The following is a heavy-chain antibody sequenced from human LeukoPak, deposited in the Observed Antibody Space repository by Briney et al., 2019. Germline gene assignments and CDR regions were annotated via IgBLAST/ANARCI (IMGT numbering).Heavy chain of an antibody. CDR3: ARDYCSSTSCLFDY. V-gene: IGHV1-2*06. CDR2: INPNSGDT. D-gene: IGHD2-2*01. Sequence: ASVNVSFTASGYTFTDYHMHWVRQAPGQGLEWMGRINPNSGDTNYAQKFQGRVTMTRDTSISTAYMELSRLRSDDTAVYYCARDYCSSTSCLFDYWGQGTLVTVSS. CDR1: GYTFTDYH. J-gene: IGHJ4*02.